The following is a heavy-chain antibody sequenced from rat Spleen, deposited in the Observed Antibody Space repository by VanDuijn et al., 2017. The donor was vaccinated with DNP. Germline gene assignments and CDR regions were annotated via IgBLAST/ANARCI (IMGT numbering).Heavy chain of an antibody. Sequence: EVQVVESGGGLVQPGRSMKLSCTASGFTFSTFPMAWVRQAPTKGLEWVTTISASGGSTYYRDSVKGRFTISRDNAKSTLYLQMDSLRSEDTATYYCATGNIGTTWFAYWGQGTLVTVSS. CDR2: ISASGGST. CDR1: GFTFSTFP. CDR3: ATGNIGTTWFAY. D-gene: IGHD1-5*01. V-gene: IGHV5-46*01. J-gene: IGHJ3*01.